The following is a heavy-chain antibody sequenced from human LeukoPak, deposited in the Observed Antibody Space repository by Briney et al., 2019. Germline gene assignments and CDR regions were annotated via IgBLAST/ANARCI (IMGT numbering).Heavy chain of an antibody. J-gene: IGHJ4*02. V-gene: IGHV4-4*09. CDR2: LYNGIPL. D-gene: IGHD6-19*01. CDR3: VQTTGWPGLDY. CDR1: GARINRFF. Sequence: PSDTLSLTCTASGARINRFFWTWVRQPPAKGQESIGNLYNGIPLNLHPSLRSRVSISVDTSKSQFSLHVASVTAADTAIYYCVQTTGWPGLDYWGPGILVTVSS.